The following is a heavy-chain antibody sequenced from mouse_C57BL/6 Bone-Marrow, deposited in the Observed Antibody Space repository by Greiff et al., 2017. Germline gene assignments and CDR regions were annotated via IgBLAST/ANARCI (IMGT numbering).Heavy chain of an antibody. CDR3: ATLYYAMDY. CDR1: GYSFTSYY. V-gene: IGHV1-66*01. J-gene: IGHJ4*01. Sequence: VQGVESGPELVKPGASVKISCKASGYSFTSYYIHWVKQRPGQGLEWIGWIYPGSGNTKYNEKFKGKATLTADTSSSTAYMQLSSLTSEDSAVYYCATLYYAMDYWGQGTSVTVSS. CDR2: IYPGSGNT.